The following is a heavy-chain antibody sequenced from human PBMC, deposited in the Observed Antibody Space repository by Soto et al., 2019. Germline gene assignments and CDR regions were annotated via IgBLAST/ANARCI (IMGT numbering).Heavy chain of an antibody. D-gene: IGHD2-15*01. CDR1: GGSISSGGYY. V-gene: IGHV4-31*03. J-gene: IGHJ4*02. CDR2: IYYSGST. CDR3: ARDTANRRDCSGGSCYSVV. Sequence: QVQLQESGPGLVKPSQTLSLTCTVSGGSISSGGYYWSWIRQHPGKGLEWIGYIYYSGSTYYNPSLTSRVTISVDTSKNQFSLKLSSVTAADTAVYYCARDTANRRDCSGGSCYSVVWGQGTLVTVSS.